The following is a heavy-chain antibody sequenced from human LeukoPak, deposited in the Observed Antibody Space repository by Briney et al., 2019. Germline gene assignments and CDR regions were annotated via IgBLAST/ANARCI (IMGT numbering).Heavy chain of an antibody. CDR3: ARDAPVTTPYYYYCGMDV. D-gene: IGHD4-17*01. Sequence: ASVKVSCTASGYTFTSYGISWVRQAPGQGLEWMGWISAYNGNTNYAQKLQGRVTMTTDTSTSTAYMELRSLRSDDTAVYYCARDAPVTTPYYYYCGMDVWGQGTTVTVSS. J-gene: IGHJ6*02. CDR1: GYTFTSYG. V-gene: IGHV1-18*01. CDR2: ISAYNGNT.